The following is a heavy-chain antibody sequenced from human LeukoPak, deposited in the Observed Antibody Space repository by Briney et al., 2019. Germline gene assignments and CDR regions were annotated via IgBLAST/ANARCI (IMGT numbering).Heavy chain of an antibody. J-gene: IGHJ4*02. D-gene: IGHD3-3*02. V-gene: IGHV4-39*07. CDR2: VYYSGNT. CDR3: ARYSSIRRLYYFDY. Sequence: SETLSLTCTVSSGSISRSYYYWGWIRQPPGKGLEWVGSVYYSGNTFYSPSLKSRVTMSLGTSKKQFSLKLTSVTAADTAVYYCARYSSIRRLYYFDYWGQGTLVTVSS. CDR1: SGSISRSYYY.